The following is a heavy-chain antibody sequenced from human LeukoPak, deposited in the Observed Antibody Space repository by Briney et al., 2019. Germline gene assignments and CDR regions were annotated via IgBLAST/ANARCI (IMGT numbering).Heavy chain of an antibody. J-gene: IGHJ4*02. CDR3: ARDKGTTVTTPGY. V-gene: IGHV4-39*07. CDR1: GGSISSSSYY. CDR2: IYYSGST. Sequence: SETLSLTCTVSGGSISSSSYYWGWIRQPPGKGLEWIGSIYYSGSTYYNPSLKSRVTISVDTSKNQFSLKLSSVTAADTAVYYCARDKGTTVTTPGYWGKGTLVTVSS. D-gene: IGHD4-17*01.